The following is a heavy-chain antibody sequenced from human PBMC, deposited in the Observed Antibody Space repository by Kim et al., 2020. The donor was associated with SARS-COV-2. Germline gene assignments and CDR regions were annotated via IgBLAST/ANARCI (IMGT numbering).Heavy chain of an antibody. CDR3: AKGSGSYVIGAFDI. V-gene: IGHV3-9*01. J-gene: IGHJ3*02. CDR2: ISWNSGSI. Sequence: GGSLRLSCAASGFTFDDYAMHWVRQAPGKGLEWVSGISWNSGSIGYADSVKGRFTISRDNAKNSLYLQMNSLRAEDTALYYCAKGSGSYVIGAFDIWGQG. D-gene: IGHD3-10*01. CDR1: GFTFDDYA.